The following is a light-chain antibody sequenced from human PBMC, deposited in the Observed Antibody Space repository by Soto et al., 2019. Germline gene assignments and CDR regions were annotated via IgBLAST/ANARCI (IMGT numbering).Light chain of an antibody. CDR3: RSYTGSSTLV. J-gene: IGLJ2*01. CDR2: DVS. V-gene: IGLV2-14*01. CDR1: SSDVGGYNY. Sequence: QSVLTQPASVSGSPGQSITISCTGTSSDVGGYNYVSWYQQHPGKAPKLMIYDVSNRPSGVSNRFSGSKSGNTASLTIAGLQAEYEADYYSRSYTGSSTLVFGGGTEPTV.